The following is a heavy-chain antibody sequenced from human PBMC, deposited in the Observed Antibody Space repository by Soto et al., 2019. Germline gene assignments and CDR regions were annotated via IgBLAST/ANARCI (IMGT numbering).Heavy chain of an antibody. CDR1: GFTFSSYA. D-gene: IGHD1-26*01. J-gene: IGHJ5*02. CDR3: ARSLVGAAP. Sequence: PGGSLRLSCAASGFTFSSYAMHWVRQAPGKGLGWVAVISYDGSNKYYADSVKGRFTISRDNSKNTLYLQMNSLRAEATAVYYCARSLVGAAPWGEGPLVNVSS. V-gene: IGHV3-30-3*01. CDR2: ISYDGSNK.